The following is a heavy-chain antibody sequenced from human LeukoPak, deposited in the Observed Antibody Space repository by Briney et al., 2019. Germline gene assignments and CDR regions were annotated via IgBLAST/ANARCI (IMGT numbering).Heavy chain of an antibody. CDR3: AREVPQLGILTGRD. Sequence: SETLSLTCTVSGGSISSGSYYWSWIRQPAGKGLGWIGRIYTSGSTNYNPSLKSRVAISVDTSKNQFSLKLSSVTAADTAVYYCAREVPQLGILTGRDWGQGTLVTVSS. V-gene: IGHV4-61*02. D-gene: IGHD3-9*01. CDR2: IYTSGST. J-gene: IGHJ4*02. CDR1: GGSISSGSYY.